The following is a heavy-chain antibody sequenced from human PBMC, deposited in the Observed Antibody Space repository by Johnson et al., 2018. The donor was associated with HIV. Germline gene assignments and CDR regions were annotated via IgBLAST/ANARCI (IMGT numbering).Heavy chain of an antibody. J-gene: IGHJ3*02. CDR2: IWYDGSNK. Sequence: QVQLVESGGGVVQPGRSLRLSCAASGFTFSSYGMHWVRQAPGKGLEWVAVIWYDGSNKYYADSVKGRFTISRDNSKNTLYLQMNSLRAEDTAVYYCAKDRYYDSRGPDAFDSWGEGTMVTVSS. D-gene: IGHD3-22*01. CDR3: AKDRYYDSRGPDAFDS. CDR1: GFTFSSYG. V-gene: IGHV3-33*06.